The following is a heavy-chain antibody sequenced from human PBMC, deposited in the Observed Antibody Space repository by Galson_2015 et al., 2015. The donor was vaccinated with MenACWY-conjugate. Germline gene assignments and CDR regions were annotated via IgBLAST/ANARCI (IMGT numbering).Heavy chain of an antibody. CDR3: AKDGYSSRGWVFDY. D-gene: IGHD2-2*03. CDR1: GFTFSSYA. J-gene: IGHJ4*02. V-gene: IGHV3-23*01. Sequence: SLRLSCAASGFTFSSYAMSWVRQAPGKGLEWVSGGSGGSTYYAESVKGRFTISRDNSKNTLYLQMNSLRAEDTAVYYCAKDGYSSRGWVFDYWGQGTLVTVSS. CDR2: GSGGST.